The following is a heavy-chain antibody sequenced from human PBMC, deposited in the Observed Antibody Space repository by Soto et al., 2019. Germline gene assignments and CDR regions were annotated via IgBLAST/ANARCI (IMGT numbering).Heavy chain of an antibody. V-gene: IGHV4-59*08. Sequence: PSETLSLTCIVSGGSISGYYWSWIRQPPLKGLEWIGNIYYSGTTNYNPSLKSRVTISLDTSKNQFSLKMKSVTASDTAVYYCARQAYISVAIAADFWGQGTLVTVSS. CDR1: GGSISGYY. CDR3: ARQAYISVAIAADF. J-gene: IGHJ4*02. D-gene: IGHD6-19*01. CDR2: IYYSGTT.